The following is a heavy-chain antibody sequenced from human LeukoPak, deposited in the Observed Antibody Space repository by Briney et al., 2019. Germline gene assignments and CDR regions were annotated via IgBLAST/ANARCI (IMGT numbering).Heavy chain of an antibody. CDR1: GGSISSYY. J-gene: IGHJ3*02. CDR2: IYYSGST. D-gene: IGHD5-18*01. V-gene: IGHV4-59*01. Sequence: SETLSLTCTASGGSISSYYWSWIRQPPGKGLEWIGYIYYSGSTNYNPSLKSRVTMSIDTSKNQFSLKLRSVTTADTAVYYCARYTAMVAFHAHGFDIWGKGTMVTVS. CDR3: ARYTAMVAFHAHGFDI.